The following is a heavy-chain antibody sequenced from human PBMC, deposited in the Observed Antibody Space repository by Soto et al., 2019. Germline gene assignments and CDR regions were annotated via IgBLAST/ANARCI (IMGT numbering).Heavy chain of an antibody. Sequence: ASVKVSCKASGYTFTGYYMHWVRQAPGQGLEWMGWINPNSGGTNYAQKFQGWVTMTRDTSISTAYMELSRLRSDDTAVYYCARGEGQSSSWLDAFDIWGQGTMVTVSS. CDR1: GYTFTGYY. V-gene: IGHV1-2*04. J-gene: IGHJ3*02. D-gene: IGHD6-13*01. CDR2: INPNSGGT. CDR3: ARGEGQSSSWLDAFDI.